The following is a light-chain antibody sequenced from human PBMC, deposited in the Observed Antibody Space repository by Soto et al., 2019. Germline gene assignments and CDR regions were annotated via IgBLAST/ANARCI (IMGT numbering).Light chain of an antibody. J-gene: IGLJ3*02. CDR2: EVS. Sequence: QSALTQPPSASGSPGQSVTISCTGTSSDVGGYNYVSWYQHHPGKAPKLMIYEVSKRPSGVPDRFSGSKSGNTASLTVSGLQAEEEADYYCSSYAGSNNLWVFGGGTKLTVL. CDR3: SSYAGSNNLWV. CDR1: SSDVGGYNY. V-gene: IGLV2-8*01.